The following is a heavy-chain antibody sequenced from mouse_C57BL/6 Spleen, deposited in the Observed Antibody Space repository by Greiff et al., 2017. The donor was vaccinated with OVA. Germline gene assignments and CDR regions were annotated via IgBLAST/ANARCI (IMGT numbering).Heavy chain of an antibody. V-gene: IGHV1-62-2*01. CDR3: ARHEEGYYGSSLPWFAY. J-gene: IGHJ3*01. CDR2: FYPGSGSI. Sequence: QVQLKQSGAELVKPGASVKLSCKASGYTFTEYTIHWVKQRSGQGLEWIGWFYPGSGSIKYNEKFKDKATLTADKSSSTVYMELSRLTSEDSAVYFWARHEEGYYGSSLPWFAYWGQGTLVTVSA. D-gene: IGHD1-1*01. CDR1: GYTFTEYT.